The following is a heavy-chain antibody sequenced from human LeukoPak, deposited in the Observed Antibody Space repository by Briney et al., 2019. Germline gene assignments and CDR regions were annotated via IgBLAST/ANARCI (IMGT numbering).Heavy chain of an antibody. J-gene: IGHJ4*02. CDR1: GYTFTSYG. V-gene: IGHV1-18*01. CDR3: ARVPPDYYDSSGYTYYFDY. D-gene: IGHD3-22*01. CDR2: ISAYNGNI. Sequence: GASVKVSCKASGYTFTSYGISWVRQAPGQGLEWMGWISAYNGNINYAQKLQGRVTMTTDTSTSTAYMELRSLRSDDTAVYYCARVPPDYYDSSGYTYYFDYWGQGTLVTVSS.